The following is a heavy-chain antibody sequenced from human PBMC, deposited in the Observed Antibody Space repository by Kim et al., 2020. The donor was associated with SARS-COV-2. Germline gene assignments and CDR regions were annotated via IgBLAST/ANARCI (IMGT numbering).Heavy chain of an antibody. Sequence: GGSLRLSCSASGFTFSSYAMHWVRQAPGKGLEYVSAISSNGGSTYYADSVKGRFTISRDNSKNTLYLQMSSLRAEDTAVYYCVKGDFAGYCSGGSCYLYYYYGMDVWGQGTTVTVSS. CDR2: ISSNGGST. D-gene: IGHD2-15*01. J-gene: IGHJ6*02. CDR3: VKGDFAGYCSGGSCYLYYYYGMDV. V-gene: IGHV3-64D*09. CDR1: GFTFSSYA.